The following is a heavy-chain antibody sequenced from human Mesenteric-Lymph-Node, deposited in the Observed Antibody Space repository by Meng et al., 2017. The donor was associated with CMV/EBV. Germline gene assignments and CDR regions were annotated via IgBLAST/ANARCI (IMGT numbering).Heavy chain of an antibody. D-gene: IGHD6-25*01. CDR1: RFTFRNAW. V-gene: IGHV3-15*01. CDR3: TPGGTSVY. J-gene: IGHJ4*02. CDR2: IKSKTDGGTT. Sequence: GESQKISCAASRFTFRNAWMSWVRQAPGKGLEWVGRIKSKTDGGTTDYAAPVKGRFTISRDDSKNTLYLQMNSLKTEDTAVYYCTPGGTSVYWGQGTLVTVSS.